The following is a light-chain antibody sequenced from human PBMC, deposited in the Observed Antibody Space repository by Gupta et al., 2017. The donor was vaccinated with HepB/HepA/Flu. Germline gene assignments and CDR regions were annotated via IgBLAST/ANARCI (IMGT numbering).Light chain of an antibody. J-gene: IGLJ2*01. Sequence: QSVLTQPPSVPVAPGQRVTISCTGSSPNIGAGYDVHWYQQLPGTAPKLLIYGNSNRPSGVPDRFSGSKSGTSASLAITGLQAEDEADYYCQSYDSSLSGSVFGGGTKLTVL. CDR1: SPNIGAGYD. V-gene: IGLV1-40*01. CDR2: GNS. CDR3: QSYDSSLSGSV.